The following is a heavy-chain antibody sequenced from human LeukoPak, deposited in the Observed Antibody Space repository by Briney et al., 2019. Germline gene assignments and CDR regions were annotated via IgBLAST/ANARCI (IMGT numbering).Heavy chain of an antibody. CDR2: INPKSGST. D-gene: IGHD3-10*01. CDR1: GYTFIDYY. J-gene: IGHJ4*02. CDR3: ARTSRFGEFWSFDY. Sequence: GASVRVSCKSSGYTFIDYYIHWVQQAPGQGFEWMGWINPKSGSTNYAQQFHGRVTLARDTSTTTAYMEMNSLRSDDTAIYFCARTSRFGEFWSFDYWGQGVLVTVSS. V-gene: IGHV1-2*02.